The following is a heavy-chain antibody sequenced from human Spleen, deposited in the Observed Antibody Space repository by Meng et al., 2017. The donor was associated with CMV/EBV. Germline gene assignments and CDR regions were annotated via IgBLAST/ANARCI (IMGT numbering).Heavy chain of an antibody. CDR3: ARAPLVGGGFDY. V-gene: IGHV4-39*07. D-gene: IGHD3-16*01. J-gene: IGHJ4*02. CDR2: IYYSGST. Sequence: LHLQESGPGLVKPSETLSLTCTVSCGSISSSSYYWGWIRQPPEKGLEWIGSIYYSGSTYYNPSLKSRVTISVDTSKNQFSLKLSSVTAADTAVYYCARAPLVGGGFDYWGQGTLVTVSS. CDR1: CGSISSSSYY.